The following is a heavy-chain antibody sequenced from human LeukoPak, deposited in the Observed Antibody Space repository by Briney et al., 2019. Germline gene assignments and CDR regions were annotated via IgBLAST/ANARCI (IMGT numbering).Heavy chain of an antibody. CDR1: GFTVSDNY. CDR2: IYNTGAT. D-gene: IGHD1-26*01. J-gene: IGHJ3*02. V-gene: IGHV3-53*01. Sequence: PGGSLRLSCTASGFTVSDNYMTWVRQAPGKGLEWVSSIYNTGATHYAESVKDRFTISRDNSKNTLFLQMNSLRAEDMAVYYCARIEWERLGRAFDIWGQGTMVTVSS. CDR3: ARIEWERLGRAFDI.